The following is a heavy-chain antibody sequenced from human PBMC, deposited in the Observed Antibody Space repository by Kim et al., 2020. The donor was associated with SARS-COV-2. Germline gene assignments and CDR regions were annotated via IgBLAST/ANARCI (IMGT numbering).Heavy chain of an antibody. D-gene: IGHD3-22*01. J-gene: IGHJ3*02. CDR3: AREIVDSSGYYYFSAFDI. V-gene: IGHV3-21*01. CDR2: ISSSSSYI. CDR1: GFTFSSYS. Sequence: GGSLRLSCAASGFTFSSYSMNWVRQAPGKGLEWVSSISSSSSYIYYADSVKGRFTISRDNAKNSLYLQMNSLRAEDTAVYYCAREIVDSSGYYYFSAFDIWGQGTMVTVSS.